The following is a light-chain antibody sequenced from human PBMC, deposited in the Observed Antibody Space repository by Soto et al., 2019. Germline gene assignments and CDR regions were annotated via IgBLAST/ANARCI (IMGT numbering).Light chain of an antibody. CDR1: SSDVGGYNY. CDR3: SSYTSRRTLEV. V-gene: IGLV2-14*01. Sequence: QSALTQPASVSGSPGQSITISCTGTSSDVGGYNYVSWYQQHPGKAPKLMIYDVSTRPSGVSNRFSGSKSGNTASLTISGLQAEDEGDYYCSSYTSRRTLEVFGTGTKLTLL. CDR2: DVS. J-gene: IGLJ1*01.